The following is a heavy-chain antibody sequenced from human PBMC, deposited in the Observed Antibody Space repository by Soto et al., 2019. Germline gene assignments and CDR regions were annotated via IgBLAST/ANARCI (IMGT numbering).Heavy chain of an antibody. D-gene: IGHD3-9*01. CDR1: GYTFTSYA. Sequence: QVQLVQSGAEVKKPGASVKVSCKASGYTFTSYAMHWVRQAPGQRLEWMGWINAGNGNTKYSQKFQGRVTITRDTAARTAYMGLSSLRSEDTAVYYWGRAGDFLPGYYQTNYYSSGRDVWAQGTTVTAS. CDR2: INAGNGNT. V-gene: IGHV1-3*01. J-gene: IGHJ6*02. CDR3: GRAGDFLPGYYQTNYYSSGRDV.